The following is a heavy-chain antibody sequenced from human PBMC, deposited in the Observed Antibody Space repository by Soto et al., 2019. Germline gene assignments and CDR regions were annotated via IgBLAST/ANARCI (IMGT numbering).Heavy chain of an antibody. CDR3: ASEDCRNTNCLKGFDY. J-gene: IGHJ4*02. CDR1: GYTFTDYY. CDR2: INPKSGGP. D-gene: IGHD2-15*01. V-gene: IGHV1-2*02. Sequence: GASGKVSCKTYGYTFTDYYMHWVRQAPGQGFEWVGGINPKSGGPKYVPKFQGRVTVTRDTSTSTAYMELNRLTSDDTAVYYCASEDCRNTNCLKGFDYWGQGALVTVSS.